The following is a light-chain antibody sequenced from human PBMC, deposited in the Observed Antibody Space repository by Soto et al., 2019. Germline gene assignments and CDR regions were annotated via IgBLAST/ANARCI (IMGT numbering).Light chain of an antibody. Sequence: DIQITQSPSPLSASVGDRVYITCRTSQSISSYLNWYQQKPGKAPNLLIYDTSVLETGVPSRFSGSKSGTDFTFTISSLQPEDVATYYCQQYDNLPITFGQGTRLEIK. CDR2: DTS. CDR1: QSISSY. V-gene: IGKV1-33*01. CDR3: QQYDNLPIT. J-gene: IGKJ5*01.